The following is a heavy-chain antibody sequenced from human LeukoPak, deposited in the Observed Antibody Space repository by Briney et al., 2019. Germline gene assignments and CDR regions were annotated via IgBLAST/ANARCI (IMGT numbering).Heavy chain of an antibody. CDR3: ATYRQVLLPFES. Sequence: ASVKVSCKASGYTFTSYDINWVRQATGQGLEWMGWMNPNSGNTGYAQKFQGRVTITRNTSISTAYMELSSLRFEDTAIYYCATYRQVLLPFESWGQGTLVTVSS. V-gene: IGHV1-8*03. D-gene: IGHD2-8*02. CDR1: GYTFTSYD. CDR2: MNPNSGNT. J-gene: IGHJ4*02.